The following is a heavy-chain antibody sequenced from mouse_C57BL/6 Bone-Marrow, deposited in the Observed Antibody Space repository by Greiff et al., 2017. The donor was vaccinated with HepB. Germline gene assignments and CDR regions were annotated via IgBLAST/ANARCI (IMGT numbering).Heavy chain of an antibody. CDR3: ARHYGSEAWFAY. CDR1: GYTFTDYN. V-gene: IGHV1-18*01. Sequence: VQLQQSGPELVKPGASVKIPCKASGYTFTDYNMDWVKQSHGKSLEWIGDINPNNGGTIYNQKFKGKATLTVDKSSSTAYMELRSLTSEDTAVYYCARHYGSEAWFAYWGQGTLVTVSA. D-gene: IGHD1-1*01. CDR2: INPNNGGT. J-gene: IGHJ3*01.